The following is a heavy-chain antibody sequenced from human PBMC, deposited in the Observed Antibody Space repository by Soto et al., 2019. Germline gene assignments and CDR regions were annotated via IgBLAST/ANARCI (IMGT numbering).Heavy chain of an antibody. D-gene: IGHD6-13*01. J-gene: IGHJ4*02. CDR1: GFTFRNFA. CDR2: ITGSGKNT. V-gene: IGHV3-23*01. Sequence: GGSLRLSCAASGFTFRNFAMAWVRQAPGKGLHWVSAITGSGKNTYYADSVKGRFTISRDNSQNTLSLVLTSVRPEDTAIYCAKASSLSTSWPLDSWGPGSLVTVSS. CDR3: AKASSLSTSWPLDS.